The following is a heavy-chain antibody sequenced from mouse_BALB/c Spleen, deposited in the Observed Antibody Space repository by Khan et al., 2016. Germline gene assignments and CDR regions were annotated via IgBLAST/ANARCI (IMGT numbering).Heavy chain of an antibody. CDR2: ISYSGKT. D-gene: IGHD1-1*01. J-gene: IGHJ4*01. CDR3: ARYLYYHGNTYDTMDY. Sequence: EVQLQESGPSLVKPSQTLSLTCSVTGDSITSGYWNWIRKFPGNKLEYMGYISYSGKTYYNPSLKSRISITRDTSKNQYYLQMNSVTTEDTATYYCARYLYYHGNTYDTMDYWGQGTSVTVSS. CDR1: GDSITSGY. V-gene: IGHV3-8*02.